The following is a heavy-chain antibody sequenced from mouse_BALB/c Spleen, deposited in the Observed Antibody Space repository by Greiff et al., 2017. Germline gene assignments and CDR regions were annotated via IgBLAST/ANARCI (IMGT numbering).Heavy chain of an antibody. CDR1: GYSITSYYA. V-gene: IGHV3-2*02. CDR2: ISYSGST. D-gene: IGHD1-1*01. J-gene: IGHJ1*01. CDR3: ARKGLYGSSDDWYFDV. Sequence: EVQLQESGPGLVKPSQFLSLTCTVTGYSITSYYAWNWIRQSPGNLLEWMGYISYSGSTSYNPSLKSRISITRDTSKNQFFLQLNSVTAEDTATYYCARKGLYGSSDDWYFDVWGAGTTVTVSS.